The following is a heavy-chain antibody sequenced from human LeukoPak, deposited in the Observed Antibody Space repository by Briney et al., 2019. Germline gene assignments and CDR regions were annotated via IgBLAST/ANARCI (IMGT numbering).Heavy chain of an antibody. CDR3: AKDPWGSRGYFDY. V-gene: IGHV3-7*03. J-gene: IGHJ4*02. CDR2: TNADGSTK. D-gene: IGHD7-27*01. CDR1: GFTFSNYH. Sequence: GGSLRLSCATSGFTFSNYHMSWVRQAPGKGLEWVANTNADGSTKYYVDSVKGRFTISRDNAKSSLYLQMNSLRAEDTAVYYCAKDPWGSRGYFDYWSQGTLVTVSS.